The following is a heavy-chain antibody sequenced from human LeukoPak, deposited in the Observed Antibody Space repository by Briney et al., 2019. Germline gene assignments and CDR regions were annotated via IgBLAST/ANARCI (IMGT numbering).Heavy chain of an antibody. V-gene: IGHV5-51*01. Sequence: GESLKISCKASGYSFTNNWIGWVRQMPGKGLEWMGIINPSDFETRYSPSFQGQVTISADRSISTAYLQWSSLKASDTAMYYCARVPLEWLLPHPYYFDYWGQGTLVTVSS. CDR1: GYSFTNNW. CDR2: INPSDFET. J-gene: IGHJ4*02. CDR3: ARVPLEWLLPHPYYFDY. D-gene: IGHD3-3*01.